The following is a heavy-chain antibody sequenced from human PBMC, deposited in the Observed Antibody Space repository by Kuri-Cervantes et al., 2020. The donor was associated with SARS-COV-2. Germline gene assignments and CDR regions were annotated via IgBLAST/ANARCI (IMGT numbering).Heavy chain of an antibody. CDR2: INHSGST. Sequence: SETLSLTCAVYGGSFSGYYWSWIRQPPGKGLEWIGEINHSGSTNYNPSLKSRVTISVDTSKNQFSLKLSSVTAADTAVYYCARVRIFGVPGFAFDIWGPGTMVTVSS. CDR3: ARVRIFGVPGFAFDI. CDR1: GGSFSGYY. J-gene: IGHJ3*02. D-gene: IGHD3-3*01. V-gene: IGHV4-34*01.